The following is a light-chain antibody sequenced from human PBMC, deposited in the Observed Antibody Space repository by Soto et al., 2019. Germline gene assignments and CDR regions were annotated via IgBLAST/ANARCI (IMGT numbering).Light chain of an antibody. J-gene: IGLJ2*01. CDR3: SSYTTSSTLV. V-gene: IGLV2-14*01. Sequence: QLVLTQPASVSGSPGQSITISCIGTSSDVGAYNYVSWYQQRPGKAPKLMVYDVSNRPSGVSNRFSGSKSGNTASLTISGLQAEDESDYYCSSYTTSSTLVFGGGTKLTVL. CDR1: SSDVGAYNY. CDR2: DVS.